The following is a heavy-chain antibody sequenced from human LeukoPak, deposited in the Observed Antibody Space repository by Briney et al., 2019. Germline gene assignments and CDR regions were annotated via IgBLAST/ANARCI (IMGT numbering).Heavy chain of an antibody. J-gene: IGHJ6*02. Sequence: SQTLSLTCAISGDSVSSNSAAWNWIRQSPSRGLEWLGRTYYRSKWYNDYAVSVKSRITINPDTSKNQFSPQLNSMTPEDTAVYYCARGYDSSGYYWGNYYYGMDVWGQGTTVTVSS. CDR1: GDSVSSNSAA. V-gene: IGHV6-1*01. CDR3: ARGYDSSGYYWGNYYYGMDV. CDR2: TYYRSKWYN. D-gene: IGHD3-22*01.